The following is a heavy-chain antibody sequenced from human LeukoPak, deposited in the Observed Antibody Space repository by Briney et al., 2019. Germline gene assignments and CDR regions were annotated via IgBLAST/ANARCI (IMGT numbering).Heavy chain of an antibody. J-gene: IGHJ4*02. CDR3: ARSIPGPHCGGDGCPPTLTPFDL. Sequence: GGSLRLSCAASGFTDSSNYMSGVRQAPGKGLEWVSVMYSGGPAFYTDTVRGRFTISRDKSKNTLYLQMSGLKVEDTAVYYCARSIPGPHCGGDGCPPTLTPFDLWGQGTLVTVSS. CDR2: MYSGGPA. CDR1: GFTDSSNY. V-gene: IGHV3-53*01. D-gene: IGHD2-21*01.